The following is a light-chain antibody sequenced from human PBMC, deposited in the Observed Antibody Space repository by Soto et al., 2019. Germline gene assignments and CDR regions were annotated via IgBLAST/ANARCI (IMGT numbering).Light chain of an antibody. V-gene: IGKV1-9*01. Sequence: DIQLNQSPSFLSASIGDRVTITCRASQDFSNFLAWYQQKPGRAPKLLMYDASTLQSGVPSRFSGSGSGTEFTLTISSLQPEDFATYYCQQLYSFPLTFGGGTKVDIK. J-gene: IGKJ4*01. CDR3: QQLYSFPLT. CDR2: DAS. CDR1: QDFSNF.